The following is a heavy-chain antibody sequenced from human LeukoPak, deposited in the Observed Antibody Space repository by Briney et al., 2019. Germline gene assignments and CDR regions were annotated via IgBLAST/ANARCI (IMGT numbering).Heavy chain of an antibody. J-gene: IGHJ4*02. Sequence: PGGSLRLSCAASGFTVSSNYMSWVRQAPGKGLEWVSVIYSGGSTYYADSVKGRFTISRDNSKNTLYLQMNSLRVEDTAVYYCATRGPDSSGYHDSYWGQGTLVTVSS. CDR1: GFTVSSNY. V-gene: IGHV3-53*01. CDR2: IYSGGST. CDR3: ATRGPDSSGYHDSY. D-gene: IGHD3-22*01.